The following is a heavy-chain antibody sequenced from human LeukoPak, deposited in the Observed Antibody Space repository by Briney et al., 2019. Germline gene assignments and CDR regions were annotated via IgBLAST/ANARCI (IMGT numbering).Heavy chain of an antibody. CDR1: GFTFSTYA. Sequence: GGSLRLSCAASGFTFSTYAMSWVRQALGKGLEWVSAISNTGGNTYYADSVKGRFTISRDNSKNTLYLQMNSLRAEDTAVYFCAKSRVGYDYWGQGTLVTVSS. CDR2: ISNTGGNT. CDR3: AKSRVGYDY. J-gene: IGHJ4*02. D-gene: IGHD5-12*01. V-gene: IGHV3-23*01.